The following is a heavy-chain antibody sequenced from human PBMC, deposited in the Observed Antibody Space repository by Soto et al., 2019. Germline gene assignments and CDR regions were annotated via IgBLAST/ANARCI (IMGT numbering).Heavy chain of an antibody. CDR2: ISSSSSYT. CDR3: ARSPVTTDYYVDY. J-gene: IGHJ4*02. Sequence: GGSLRLSCAASGFTFSDYYMSWIRQAPGKGLEWVSYISSSSSYTNYADSVKGRFTISRDNAKNSLYLQMNSLRAEDTAVYYCARSPVTTDYYVDYWGQGTLVTVSS. V-gene: IGHV3-11*06. CDR1: GFTFSDYY. D-gene: IGHD4-17*01.